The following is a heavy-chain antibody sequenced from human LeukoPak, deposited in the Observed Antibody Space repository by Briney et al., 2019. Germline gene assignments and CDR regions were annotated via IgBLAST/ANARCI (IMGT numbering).Heavy chain of an antibody. D-gene: IGHD3-10*01. J-gene: IGHJ1*01. CDR3: TGSGSYYNALFQH. Sequence: SETLSLTCAVSGYSISSGYYWGWIRQPPGKGLEWIGSIYHSGGTYYNPSLKSRVTISVDTSKNQFSLKLSSVTAADTAVYYCTGSGSYYNALFQHWGQGTLVTVSS. V-gene: IGHV4-38-2*01. CDR1: GYSISSGYY. CDR2: IYHSGGT.